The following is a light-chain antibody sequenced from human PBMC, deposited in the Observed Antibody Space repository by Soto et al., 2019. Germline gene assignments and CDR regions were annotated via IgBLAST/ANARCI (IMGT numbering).Light chain of an antibody. J-gene: IGLJ2*01. V-gene: IGLV2-14*01. CDR2: EVS. Sequence: QSVLTQAASVSGSPGQSITISCTGTSSDVGSYNYVSWYQQHPGKAPKLMINEVSNRPSGVSNRFSGSKSGNTASLTISGLQAADEADYYCSSYTRSSTLIFGGGTKLTVL. CDR3: SSYTRSSTLI. CDR1: SSDVGSYNY.